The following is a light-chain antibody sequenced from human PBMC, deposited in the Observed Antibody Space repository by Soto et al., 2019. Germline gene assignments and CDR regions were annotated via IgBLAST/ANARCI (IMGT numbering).Light chain of an antibody. Sequence: EIVLTQSPGTLSLSPGERATLSCRASQRVTSRYLAWYQQKPGQAPRLLVFGASIRDTGIPDRFSGSGSGTDFTLTISRLESEDFAVYYCQQYGSSPGTFGQGTKVEIK. J-gene: IGKJ1*01. V-gene: IGKV3-20*01. CDR1: QRVTSRY. CDR2: GAS. CDR3: QQYGSSPGT.